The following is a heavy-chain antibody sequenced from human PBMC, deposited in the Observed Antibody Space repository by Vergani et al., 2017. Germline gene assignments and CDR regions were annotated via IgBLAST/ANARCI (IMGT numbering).Heavy chain of an antibody. Sequence: QVQLQESGPGLVKPSQTLSLTCTVSGGSISSGSYYWSWIRQPAGKGLEWIGRIYTSGSTNYNPSLKSRVTMSVDTSKNQFSLKLSSVTAADTAVYYCARVVPAANDDFDIWGQGTMVTVSS. CDR1: GGSISSGSYY. D-gene: IGHD2-2*01. V-gene: IGHV4-61*02. J-gene: IGHJ3*02. CDR3: ARVVPAANDDFDI. CDR2: IYTSGST.